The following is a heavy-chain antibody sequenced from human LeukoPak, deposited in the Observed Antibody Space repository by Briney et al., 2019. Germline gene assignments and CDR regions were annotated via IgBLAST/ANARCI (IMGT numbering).Heavy chain of an antibody. Sequence: GGSLRLSCAASGFTVSSNYMSWVRQAPGKGLDWVSIIYSGGTTYYADSVKGRFTISRDNSKNTLYLRMNSLRAEDTAVYYCTRDPLARDDAFDIWGQGTVVTVSS. V-gene: IGHV3-53*01. CDR1: GFTVSSNY. CDR2: IYSGGTT. CDR3: TRDPLARDDAFDI. D-gene: IGHD5-12*01. J-gene: IGHJ3*02.